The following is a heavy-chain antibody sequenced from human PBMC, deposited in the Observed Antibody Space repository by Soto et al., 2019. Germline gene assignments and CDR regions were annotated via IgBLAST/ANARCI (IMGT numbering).Heavy chain of an antibody. CDR3: ARVVVEPAEYWSDP. CDR1: GYTFTNFG. Sequence: ASVKVSCKASGYTFTNFGLSWVRQAPGQGLEWMGWISADNGNTNYAQKFQGRVTMTTDASTSTAYMELRSLRSDDTAVYYCARVVVEPAEYWSDPWGQGTQVTVSS. D-gene: IGHD2-15*01. CDR2: ISADNGNT. J-gene: IGHJ5*02. V-gene: IGHV1-18*01.